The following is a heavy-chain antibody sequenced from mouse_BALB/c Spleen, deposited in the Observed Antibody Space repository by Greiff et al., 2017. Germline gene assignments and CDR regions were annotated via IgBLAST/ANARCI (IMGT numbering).Heavy chain of an antibody. CDR1: GFNIKDTY. J-gene: IGHJ4*01. D-gene: IGHD2-4*01. V-gene: IGHV14-3*02. Sequence: EVQLQQSGAELVKPGASVKLSCTASGFNIKDTYMHWVKQRPEQGLEWIGRIDPANGNTKYDPKFQGKATITADTSSNTAYLQLSSLTSEDTAVYYCASRRITTGYYYAMDYWGQGTSVTVSS. CDR3: ASRRITTGYYYAMDY. CDR2: IDPANGNT.